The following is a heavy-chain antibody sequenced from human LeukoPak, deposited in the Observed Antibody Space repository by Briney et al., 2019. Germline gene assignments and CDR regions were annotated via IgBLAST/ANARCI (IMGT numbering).Heavy chain of an antibody. CDR2: IYHSGST. CDR3: ARATIAAAGTGNYYYYMDV. CDR1: GGSISSGGYY. D-gene: IGHD6-13*01. V-gene: IGHV4-30-2*01. J-gene: IGHJ6*03. Sequence: SQTLSLTCTVSGGSISSGGYYWSWIRQPPGKGLEWIGYIYHSGSTYYNPSLKSRVTISVDRSKNQFSLKLSSVTAADTAVYYCARATIAAAGTGNYYYYMDVWGKGTTVTVSS.